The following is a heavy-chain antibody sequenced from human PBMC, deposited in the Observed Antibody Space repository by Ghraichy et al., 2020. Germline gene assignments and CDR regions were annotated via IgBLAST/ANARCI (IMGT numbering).Heavy chain of an antibody. D-gene: IGHD2-2*02. CDR1: GFTFSSYG. CDR3: AKDDSIVVVPAAIKSLDP. CDR2: ISYDGSNK. Sequence: GGSLRLSCAASGFTFSSYGMHWVRQAPGKGLEWVAVISYDGSNKYYADSVKGRFTISRDNSKNTLYLQMNSLRAEDTAVYYCAKDDSIVVVPAAIKSLDPWGQGTLVTVSS. V-gene: IGHV3-30*18. J-gene: IGHJ5*02.